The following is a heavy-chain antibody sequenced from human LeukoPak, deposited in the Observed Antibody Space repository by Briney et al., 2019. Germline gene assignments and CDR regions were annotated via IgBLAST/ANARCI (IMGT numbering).Heavy chain of an antibody. D-gene: IGHD3-10*01. V-gene: IGHV4-59*08. CDR3: ARYGSGSHNYFQY. CDR1: GGAINNYY. J-gene: IGHJ1*01. Sequence: PSETLSLTCTVSGGAINNYYWSWIRQPPGGGLEWIGWIYYSGSTAYNPSLKSRFTISVDTSKNQFSLKLSSVIAADTAVYYCARYGSGSHNYFQYWGQGALVTVSS. CDR2: IYYSGST.